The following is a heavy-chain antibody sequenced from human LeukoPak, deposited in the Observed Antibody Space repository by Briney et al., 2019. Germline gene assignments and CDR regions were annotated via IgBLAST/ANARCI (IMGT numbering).Heavy chain of an antibody. D-gene: IGHD1-7*01. CDR3: ARHEWGVTGTSFDP. CDR1: GGAISTYY. J-gene: IGHJ5*02. CDR2: IYYSGST. V-gene: IGHV4-59*08. Sequence: SETLSLTCSVSGGAISTYYWSWIRQPPGKGLEWIGYIYYSGSTNYSPSLKSRVTISVDTSKSQFSLKLSSVTAADTAVYYCARHEWGVTGTSFDPWGQGTLVTVSS.